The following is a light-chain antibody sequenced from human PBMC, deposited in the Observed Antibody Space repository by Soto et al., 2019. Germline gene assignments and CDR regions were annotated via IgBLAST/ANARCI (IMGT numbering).Light chain of an antibody. V-gene: IGKV1-39*01. Sequence: DIQMTQSPSSLSASVGDRVTITCRASQSVSTYFNWYQQKPGKAPNLLIYAASNLQSGVPSRFNGTGSGTDFTLTISSLQPEDSATYYCQQSYGIPRTFGQGTKVEIK. CDR2: AAS. CDR3: QQSYGIPRT. CDR1: QSVSTY. J-gene: IGKJ1*01.